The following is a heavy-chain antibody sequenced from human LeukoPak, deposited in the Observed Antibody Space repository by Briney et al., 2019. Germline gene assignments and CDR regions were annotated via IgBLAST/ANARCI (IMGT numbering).Heavy chain of an antibody. Sequence: GGSLRLSCAASGFTFSSYPVSWVRQAPGRGLEWVSAITSSGGTYYIPSVRGRFIVSRDNSRNTLYLQMNGLTAEDTAIYYCAKEDYRDHTTGFDSWGQGTLVTVSS. CDR1: GFTFSSYP. CDR3: AKEDYRDHTTGFDS. CDR2: ITSSGGT. V-gene: IGHV3-23*01. D-gene: IGHD4-17*01. J-gene: IGHJ5*01.